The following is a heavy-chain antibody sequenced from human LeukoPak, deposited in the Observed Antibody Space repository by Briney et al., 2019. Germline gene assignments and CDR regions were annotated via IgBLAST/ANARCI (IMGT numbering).Heavy chain of an antibody. CDR2: INPNSGGT. Sequence: ASVKVSCKASGFTFTAYYMHWVRQAPGQGLEWMGWINPNSGGTNYAQKFQGRVTMTRDTSISTAYMELSRLRSDDTAVYYCARDREHRDYFDYWGQGTLVTVSS. J-gene: IGHJ4*02. V-gene: IGHV1-2*02. CDR1: GFTFTAYY. CDR3: ARDREHRDYFDY.